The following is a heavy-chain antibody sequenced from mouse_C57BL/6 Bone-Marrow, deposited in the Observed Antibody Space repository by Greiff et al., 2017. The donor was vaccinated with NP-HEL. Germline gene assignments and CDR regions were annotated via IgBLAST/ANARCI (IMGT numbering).Heavy chain of an antibody. D-gene: IGHD1-1*01. CDR3: TRREIYYYGSSSVFDY. J-gene: IGHJ2*01. CDR2: IDPETGGT. CDR1: GYTFTDYE. Sequence: QVQLQQSGAELVRPGASVTLSCKASGYTFTDYEMHWVKQTPVHGLEWIGAIDPETGGTAYNQKFKGKAILTADKSSSTAYMELRSLTSEDSAVYYCTRREIYYYGSSSVFDYWGQGTTLTVSS. V-gene: IGHV1-15*01.